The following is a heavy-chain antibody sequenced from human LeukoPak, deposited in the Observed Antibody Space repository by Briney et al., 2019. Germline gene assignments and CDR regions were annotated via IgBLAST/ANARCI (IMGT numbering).Heavy chain of an antibody. V-gene: IGHV4-61*02. CDR3: AKGRVSSSTWYSTYYYYFYMDL. Sequence: PSETLSLTCTVSGGSISSGSYYWSWIRQPAGKGLEWIGRIYTSGSTNFNPSLNGRVSISRDTTKNLFSLRLRSVTAADTAVYFCAKGRVSSSTWYSTYYYYFYMDLWGKGTTVTVSS. CDR1: GGSISSGSYY. D-gene: IGHD6-13*01. J-gene: IGHJ6*03. CDR2: IYTSGST.